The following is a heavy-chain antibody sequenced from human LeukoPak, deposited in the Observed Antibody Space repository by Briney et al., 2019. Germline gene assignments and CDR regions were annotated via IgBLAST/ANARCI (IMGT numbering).Heavy chain of an antibody. D-gene: IGHD5-18*01. CDR2: INPNRGGT. J-gene: IGHJ4*02. V-gene: IGHV1-2*02. CDR1: GYPFTNYY. CDR3: ASGYRFRN. Sequence: ASVKVSCKASGYPFTNYYMHWVRQAPGQGLEWMGWINPNRGGTDYAQKFQGRVTMTRDTSISTAYMELSRLRYDDTAVYYCASGYRFRNWGQGTLVTVSS.